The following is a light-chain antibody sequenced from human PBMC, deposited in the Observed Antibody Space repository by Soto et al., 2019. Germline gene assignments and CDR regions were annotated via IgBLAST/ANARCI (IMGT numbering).Light chain of an antibody. Sequence: DIPMTQSPSTVSASVGDRVTITCRASQSISSWLAWYQQKPGTAPKLLIYDASTLESGVPPRFSGSGSGTEFTLSISSVQPADFATYYCQQYRTYSHTFGQGTKLEIK. CDR1: QSISSW. CDR2: DAS. V-gene: IGKV1-5*01. J-gene: IGKJ2*01. CDR3: QQYRTYSHT.